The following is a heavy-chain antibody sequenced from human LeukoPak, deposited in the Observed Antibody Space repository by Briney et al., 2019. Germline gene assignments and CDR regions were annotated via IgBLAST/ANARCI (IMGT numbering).Heavy chain of an antibody. Sequence: RASVKVSCKASRYTFTGYYMHWVRQAPGQGLEWMGWINPNSGGTNYAQKFQGWVTMTRDTSISTAYMELSRLRSDDTAVYYCARSYYYYYGMDVWGQGTTVTVSS. CDR1: RYTFTGYY. CDR3: ARSYYYYYGMDV. CDR2: INPNSGGT. J-gene: IGHJ6*02. V-gene: IGHV1-2*04.